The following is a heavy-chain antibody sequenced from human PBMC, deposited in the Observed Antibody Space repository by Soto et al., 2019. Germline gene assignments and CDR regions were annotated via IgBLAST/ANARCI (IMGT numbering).Heavy chain of an antibody. V-gene: IGHV3-23*01. CDR3: AKGRALEDVVVVAVWHYYYYMDV. CDR2: ISGSGGST. J-gene: IGHJ6*03. CDR1: GFTFSSYA. D-gene: IGHD2-15*01. Sequence: LSLTCAASGFTFSSYAMSWVRQAPGKGLEWVSAISGSGGSTYYADSVKGRFTISRDNSKNTLYLQMNSLRAEDTAVYYCAKGRALEDVVVVAVWHYYYYMDVWGKGTTVTVSS.